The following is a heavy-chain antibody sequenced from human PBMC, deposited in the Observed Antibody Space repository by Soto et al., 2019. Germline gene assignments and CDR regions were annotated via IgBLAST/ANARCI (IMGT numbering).Heavy chain of an antibody. V-gene: IGHV3-23*01. CDR2: ISGSGGST. CDR1: GFTFSSYA. D-gene: IGHD3-22*01. Sequence: PGGSLRLSCAASGFTFSSYAMNWVRQAPGKGLEWVSTISGSGGSTYYADSVRGRFTISRDKSKNTLYLQMNSLRAEDTAVYYCAKNYDSSGYYQNNYFDYWGQGTLVTVSS. CDR3: AKNYDSSGYYQNNYFDY. J-gene: IGHJ4*02.